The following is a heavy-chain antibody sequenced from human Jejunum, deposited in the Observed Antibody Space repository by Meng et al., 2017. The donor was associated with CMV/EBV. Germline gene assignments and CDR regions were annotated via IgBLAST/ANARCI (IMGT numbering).Heavy chain of an antibody. CDR2: INFNGRVS. J-gene: IGHJ2*01. D-gene: IGHD5-18*01. CDR1: FTFILSE. V-gene: IGHV3-48*03. CDR3: AREGTQLWPPNWFFDL. Sequence: FTFILSEMTLVRQAPGKGLEWISFINFNGRVSHYADSVKGRFTISRDNAKNSLYLQMSSLRVEDTAVYYCAREGTQLWPPNWFFDLWGRGTLVTVSS.